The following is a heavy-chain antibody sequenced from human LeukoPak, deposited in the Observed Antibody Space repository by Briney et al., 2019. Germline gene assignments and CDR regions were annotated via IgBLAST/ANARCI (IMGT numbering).Heavy chain of an antibody. Sequence: ASVKVSCKASGYTFTSYYMHWVRQAPGQGLEWMGIINPSGGSTSYAQKFQGRVTMTRDTSTSTVYMELSSLRSEDTAVYYCARVGRYYYDSSGYHDDYWGQGTLDTVSS. V-gene: IGHV1-46*01. D-gene: IGHD3-22*01. CDR2: INPSGGST. J-gene: IGHJ4*02. CDR3: ARVGRYYYDSSGYHDDY. CDR1: GYTFTSYY.